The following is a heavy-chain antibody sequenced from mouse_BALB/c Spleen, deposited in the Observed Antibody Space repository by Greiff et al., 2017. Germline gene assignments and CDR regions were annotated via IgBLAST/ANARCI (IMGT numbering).Heavy chain of an antibody. CDR3: ARDYYGSRGY. J-gene: IGHJ2*01. CDR2: IRNKANGYTT. Sequence: VQRVESGGGLVQPGGSLRLSCATSGFTFTDYYMSWVRQPPGKALEWLGFIRNKANGYTTEYSASVKGRFTISRDNSQSILYLQMNTLRAEDSATYYCARDYYGSRGYWGQGTTLTVSS. CDR1: GFTFTDYY. V-gene: IGHV7-3*02. D-gene: IGHD1-1*01.